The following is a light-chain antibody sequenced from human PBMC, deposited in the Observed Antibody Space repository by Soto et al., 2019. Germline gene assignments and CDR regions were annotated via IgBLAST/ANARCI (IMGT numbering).Light chain of an antibody. J-gene: IGLJ2*01. CDR3: QTWGTGIQV. CDR2: LDSDGSH. Sequence: QPVLTQSPSASASLGASVKLTCTLSGGHSSSAIAWHQQQPEKGPRFLMKLDSDGSHDKGDGTPDRFSGSSSGAERYLTISSLQSEDEADYYCQTWGTGIQVFGGGTKLTVL. CDR1: GGHSSSA. V-gene: IGLV4-69*01.